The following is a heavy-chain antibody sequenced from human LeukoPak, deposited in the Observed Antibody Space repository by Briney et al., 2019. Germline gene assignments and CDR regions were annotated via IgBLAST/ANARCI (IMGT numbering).Heavy chain of an antibody. CDR2: INQDGTEK. CDR1: GFSFTTYW. Sequence: QTGGSLRLSCAASGFSFTTYWMGWVRQAPGKGLEWVANINQDGTEKYYVDSVKGRFTISRDNAKNSLYLQMNSLRVEDTAVYYCAKLAKYFYGSETYYFFEHWGQGTPVTASS. CDR3: AKLAKYFYGSETYYFFEH. J-gene: IGHJ4*02. V-gene: IGHV3-7*01. D-gene: IGHD3-10*01.